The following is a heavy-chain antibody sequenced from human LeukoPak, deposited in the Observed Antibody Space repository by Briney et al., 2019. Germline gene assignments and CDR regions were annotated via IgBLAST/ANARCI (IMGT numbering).Heavy chain of an antibody. CDR3: AVEGYYDSSGYLHGAFDI. CDR2: IYYSGST. D-gene: IGHD3-22*01. Sequence: PSETLSLTCTVSGGSISSYYWSWIRQPPGKGLEWIGYIYYSGSTNYNPSLKSRVTISVDTSKNQFSLKLSSVTAADTAVYYCAVEGYYDSSGYLHGAFDIWGQGTMVTVSS. J-gene: IGHJ3*02. CDR1: GGSISSYY. V-gene: IGHV4-59*08.